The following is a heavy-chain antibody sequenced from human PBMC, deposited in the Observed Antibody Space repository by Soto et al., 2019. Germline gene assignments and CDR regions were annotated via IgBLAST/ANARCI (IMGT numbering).Heavy chain of an antibody. J-gene: IGHJ6*02. CDR2: ISSSSSYI. CDR1: GFTFSSYS. CDR3: VREECSGGSCYSVYYYYGMDV. D-gene: IGHD2-15*01. V-gene: IGHV3-21*01. Sequence: EVQLVESGGGLVKPGGSLRLSCAASGFTFSSYSMNWVRQAPGKGLEWVSSISSSSSYIYYADSVKGRFTISRDNAKNSLYLQMNSLRAEDTAVYYCVREECSGGSCYSVYYYYGMDVWGQGTTVTVSS.